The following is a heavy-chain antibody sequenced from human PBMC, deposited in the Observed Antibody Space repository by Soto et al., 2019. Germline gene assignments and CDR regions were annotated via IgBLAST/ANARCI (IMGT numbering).Heavy chain of an antibody. CDR1: GGTFSGYY. J-gene: IGHJ6*03. D-gene: IGHD2-2*01. Sequence: PSETLSLTCAVYGGTFSGYYWGWIRQPPGKGLEWIGEINLSGSTNYNPSLKSRVTISVDTSKNQFSLNLSSVTAADTAVYYCARRGYCDTTSCYGHYYYYYMDVWGKGTTVTVSS. CDR2: INLSGST. V-gene: IGHV4-34*01. CDR3: ARRGYCDTTSCYGHYYYYYMDV.